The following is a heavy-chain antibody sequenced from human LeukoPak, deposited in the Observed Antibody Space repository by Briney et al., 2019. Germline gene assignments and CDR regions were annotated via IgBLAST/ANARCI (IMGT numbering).Heavy chain of an antibody. CDR3: ARDRVGKWQLAPGHWFDP. Sequence: GGSLRLSCAASGFTFSSYAMTWVRQAPGKGLEWVSGISGSGDFTYYADSVKGRFTISSDNYKNTLSLQMSSLRDEDTAVYYCARDRVGKWQLAPGHWFDPWGQGTLVTVSS. CDR2: ISGSGDFT. J-gene: IGHJ5*02. D-gene: IGHD6-6*01. V-gene: IGHV3-23*01. CDR1: GFTFSSYA.